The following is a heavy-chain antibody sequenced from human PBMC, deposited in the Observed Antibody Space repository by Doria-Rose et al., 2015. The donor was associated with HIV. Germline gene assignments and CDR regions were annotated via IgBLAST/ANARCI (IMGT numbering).Heavy chain of an antibody. J-gene: IGHJ4*02. CDR1: GVSLSSPGMG. D-gene: IGHD6-13*01. Sequence: QVQLVQSGPVLVKPTETPTLTCTVSGVSLSSPGMGVSWIRQPPGKALEWLANIFSDDESSYKTSLKSRLTISRGTSKSQVALTMTDMDPVDTATYYCARIKSSRWYHKYYFDFWGQGTLVIVSA. V-gene: IGHV2-26*01. CDR3: ARIKSSRWYHKYYFDF. CDR2: IFSDDES.